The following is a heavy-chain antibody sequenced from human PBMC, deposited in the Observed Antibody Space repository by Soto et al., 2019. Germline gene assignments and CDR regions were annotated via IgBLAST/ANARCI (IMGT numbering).Heavy chain of an antibody. V-gene: IGHV3-33*01. CDR2: IWNDGSNE. CDR3: ARDQTESGGFCDF. CDR1: GFPFSIFG. D-gene: IGHD2-15*01. Sequence: PGLYLRLSCEASGFPFSIFGIHWVRQAPGKGLEWLAIIWNDGSNEYYADSVKGRFTISRDNSKNTVYLQVSNLRAEDTVVYFWARDQTESGGFCDFWGQGARVTV. J-gene: IGHJ4*02.